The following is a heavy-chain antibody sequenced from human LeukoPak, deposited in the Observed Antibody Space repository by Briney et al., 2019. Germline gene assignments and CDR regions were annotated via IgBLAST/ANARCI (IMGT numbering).Heavy chain of an antibody. Sequence: GSPNVSCKVSGYTPTELSIHSVRQAPGKGLEWMGGFVTMMGETIYAQKFQGRVTMTEDTSTDTAYMQLSSLRSEDTAVYYCATVGGYSYGYPTYYFDYWGQGTLVTVST. CDR3: ATVGGYSYGYPTYYFDY. D-gene: IGHD5-18*01. CDR1: GYTPTELS. CDR2: FVTMMGET. J-gene: IGHJ4*02. V-gene: IGHV1-24*01.